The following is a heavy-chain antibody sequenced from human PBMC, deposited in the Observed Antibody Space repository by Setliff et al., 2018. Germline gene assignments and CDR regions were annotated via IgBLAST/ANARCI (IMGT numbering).Heavy chain of an antibody. D-gene: IGHD5-12*01. CDR3: ARDQWVRSPPLYFSYSMDV. V-gene: IGHV4-59*12. CDR2: IYNSGST. J-gene: IGHJ6*02. CDR1: GGSISSYY. Sequence: SETLSLTCTVSGGSISSYYWSWIRQPPGKGLEWIGYIYNSGSTNYNPSLKSRVTVSLDTSKNQFSLKLTSMTAADTAVYYCARDQWVRSPPLYFSYSMDVWGQGTTVTVSS.